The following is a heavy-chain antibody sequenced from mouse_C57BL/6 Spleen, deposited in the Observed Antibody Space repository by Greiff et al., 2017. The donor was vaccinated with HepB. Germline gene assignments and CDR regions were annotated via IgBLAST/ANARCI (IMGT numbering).Heavy chain of an antibody. CDR1: GYTFTGYW. Sequence: QVQLKQSGAELMKPGASVKLSCKATGYTFTGYWIEWVKQRPGHGLEWIGEILPGSGSTNYNEKFKGKATFTADTSSNTAYMQLSSLTTEDSAIYYCAKSRGLRREYYFDYWGQGTTLTVSS. CDR3: AKSRGLRREYYFDY. J-gene: IGHJ2*01. D-gene: IGHD2-4*01. CDR2: ILPGSGST. V-gene: IGHV1-9*01.